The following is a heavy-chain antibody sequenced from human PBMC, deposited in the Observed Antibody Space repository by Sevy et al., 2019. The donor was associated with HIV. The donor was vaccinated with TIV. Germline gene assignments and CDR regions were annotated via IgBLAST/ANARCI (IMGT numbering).Heavy chain of an antibody. D-gene: IGHD3-10*01. CDR3: AKLGPYYGSGKDYFDY. V-gene: IGHV3-23*01. Sequence: GGSLRLSCAASGFTFSNYAMNWVRRAPGKGLEWVSHFSGSGSTTYYADSVKGRFTMSRDNSKNMLYLQMNSLRAEDTAVYYCAKLGPYYGSGKDYFDYWGQGTLVTVSS. CDR1: GFTFSNYA. J-gene: IGHJ4*02. CDR2: FSGSGSTT.